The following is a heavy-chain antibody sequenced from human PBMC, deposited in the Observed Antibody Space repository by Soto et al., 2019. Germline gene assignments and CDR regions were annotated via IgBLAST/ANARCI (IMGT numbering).Heavy chain of an antibody. J-gene: IGHJ5*02. Sequence: GALRLACSASGFTVSECYICWIPQAPGKGLEWVSYISSRGSTIYYSDSVKGRFTISRDNAKNSLYLQMNSLRAEDTAVYYCARGPGYSSSWYWFGPWGQGTLVTVSS. V-gene: IGHV3-11*01. CDR1: GFTVSECY. D-gene: IGHD6-13*01. CDR3: ARGPGYSSSWYWFGP. CDR2: ISSRGSTI.